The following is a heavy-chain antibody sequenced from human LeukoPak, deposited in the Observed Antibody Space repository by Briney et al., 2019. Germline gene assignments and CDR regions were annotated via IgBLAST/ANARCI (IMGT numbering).Heavy chain of an antibody. CDR3: ARAAAVAGTHGDY. D-gene: IGHD6-19*01. CDR2: IYPGDSDT. V-gene: IGHV5-51*01. J-gene: IGHJ4*02. Sequence: KVSCKASGYTFTSYWIGWVRQMPGKGLEWMGIIYPGDSDTRYSPSFQGQVTISADKSISTAYLQWSSLKASDTAMYYCARAAAVAGTHGDYWGQGTLVTVSS. CDR1: GYTFTSYW.